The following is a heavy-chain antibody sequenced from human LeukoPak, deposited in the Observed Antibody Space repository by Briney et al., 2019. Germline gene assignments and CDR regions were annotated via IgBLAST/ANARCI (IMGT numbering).Heavy chain of an antibody. CDR1: GYTFTRCD. CDR3: ARGPFYSSSWYVNY. CDR2: MNPNSANT. Sequence: ASVNVSCKASGYTFTRCDINWVRQATGQGLEWMGWMNPNSANTGYAQKFQGRVTMTRNTSINTAYMELSSLRSEDTAVYYCARGPFYSSSWYVNYWGQGTLVTVSP. D-gene: IGHD6-13*01. J-gene: IGHJ4*02. V-gene: IGHV1-8*01.